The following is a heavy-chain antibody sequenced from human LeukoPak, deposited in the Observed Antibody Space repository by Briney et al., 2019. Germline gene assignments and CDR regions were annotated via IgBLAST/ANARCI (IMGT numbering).Heavy chain of an antibody. Sequence: SETLSLTCAVSGGSISSSNWWSWVRQPPGKGLEWIGEIYHSGSTNYNPSLKSRVTISVDKSKNQFSLKLSSVTAADTAVYYCARSGVVRGVISNYYYYYGMDVWGKGTTVTVSS. CDR2: IYHSGST. D-gene: IGHD3-10*01. CDR3: ARSGVVRGVISNYYYYYGMDV. J-gene: IGHJ6*04. V-gene: IGHV4-4*02. CDR1: GGSISSSNW.